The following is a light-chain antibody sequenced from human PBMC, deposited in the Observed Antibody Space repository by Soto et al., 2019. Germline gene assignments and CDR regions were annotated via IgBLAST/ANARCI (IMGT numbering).Light chain of an antibody. CDR1: SSNIGAGYD. CDR2: GNT. CDR3: LSFDSSLSVV. Sequence: QSVLTQPPSVSGAPGQRVTISCTGSSSNIGAGYDVHWYQQLPGRAPKLLNYGNTNRPSGVPDRFSGSKSGTSASLAITGLQAEDEADYYCLSFDSSLSVVFGGGTQLTVL. V-gene: IGLV1-40*01. J-gene: IGLJ2*01.